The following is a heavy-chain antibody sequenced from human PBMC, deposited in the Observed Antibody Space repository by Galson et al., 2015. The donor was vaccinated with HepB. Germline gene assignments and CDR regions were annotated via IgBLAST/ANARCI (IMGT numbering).Heavy chain of an antibody. J-gene: IGHJ4*02. V-gene: IGHV3-21*01. D-gene: IGHD1-26*01. CDR3: ARASRVGATPFDY. CDR1: GFTFSSYS. CDR2: ISSSSSYI. Sequence: SLRLSCAASGFTFSSYSMNWVRQAPGKGLEWVSSISSSSSYIYYADSVKGRFTISRDNAKNSLYLQMNSLRAEDTAVYYCARASRVGATPFDYWGQGTLFTVSS.